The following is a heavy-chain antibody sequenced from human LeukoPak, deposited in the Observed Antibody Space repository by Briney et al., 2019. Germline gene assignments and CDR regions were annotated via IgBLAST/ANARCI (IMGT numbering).Heavy chain of an antibody. J-gene: IGHJ6*03. V-gene: IGHV1-2*02. CDR2: INPNSGGT. Sequence: ASVKVSCKASGYTFTANYIHWVRQAPGQGLEWMGWINPNSGGTNYGQKFQARVTMTGDTSISTAHMELNSLRSDDTAVYYCARGAGFGGYSRYYMDVWGKGTTVTASS. D-gene: IGHD3-16*01. CDR3: ARGAGFGGYSRYYMDV. CDR1: GYTFTANY.